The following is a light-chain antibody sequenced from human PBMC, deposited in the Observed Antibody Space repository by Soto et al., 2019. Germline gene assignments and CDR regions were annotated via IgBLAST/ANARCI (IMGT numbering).Light chain of an antibody. J-gene: IGKJ2*01. CDR3: QQSYNFPRT. Sequence: DIQMTQSPSSLSASVGDRVTITCRASQSISSYLDWYQQKPGKAPKLLIYAASSLQSGVPSRFSGSGSGTDFTLTISSLQSEDFATYFCQQSYNFPRTFGQGTKVYIK. CDR2: AAS. V-gene: IGKV1-39*01. CDR1: QSISSY.